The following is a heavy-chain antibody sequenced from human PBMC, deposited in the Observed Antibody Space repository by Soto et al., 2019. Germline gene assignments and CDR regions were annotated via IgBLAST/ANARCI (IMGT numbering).Heavy chain of an antibody. Sequence: PGGSMRISCAASGFTFENYAMDWVRQAPGKGLEWVSGISWNSGSIGYADSVKGRFTISRDNAKNSLYLQMNSLRAEDTALYYCAKDLGKNYYYMDVWGKGTTVTVSS. CDR2: ISWNSGSI. J-gene: IGHJ6*03. CDR1: GFTFENYA. V-gene: IGHV3-9*01. CDR3: AKDLGKNYYYMDV.